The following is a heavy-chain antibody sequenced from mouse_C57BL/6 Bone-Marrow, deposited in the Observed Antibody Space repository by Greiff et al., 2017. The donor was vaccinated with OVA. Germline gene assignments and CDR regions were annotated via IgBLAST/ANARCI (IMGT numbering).Heavy chain of an antibody. D-gene: IGHD2-4*01. CDR2: IDPSDSYT. J-gene: IGHJ3*01. CDR1: GYTFTSYW. Sequence: QVQLKQPGAELVMPGASVKLSCKASGYTFTSYWMHWVKQRPGQGLEWIGEIDPSDSYTNYNQKFKGKSTLTVDKSSSTAYMQLSSLTSEDSAVYYCARREGDYDWFAYWGQGTLVTVSA. CDR3: ARREGDYDWFAY. V-gene: IGHV1-69*01.